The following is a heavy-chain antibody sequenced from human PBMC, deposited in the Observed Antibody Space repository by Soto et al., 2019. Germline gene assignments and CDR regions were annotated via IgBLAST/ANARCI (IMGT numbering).Heavy chain of an antibody. V-gene: IGHV3-30*18. CDR2: ISSDGSDE. CDR1: GFAFSSYG. D-gene: IGHD3-22*01. Sequence: QVQLVESGGGVVQPGRSLRLSCAASGFAFSSYGMHWVRQAPGKGLEWVAVISSDGSDEYYVDSVKCRFTISRDTSKNTFYLQRNSVRREDTAVYYCAKPWTIGYYPQFDYWGQGALVTVSS. CDR3: AKPWTIGYYPQFDY. J-gene: IGHJ4*02.